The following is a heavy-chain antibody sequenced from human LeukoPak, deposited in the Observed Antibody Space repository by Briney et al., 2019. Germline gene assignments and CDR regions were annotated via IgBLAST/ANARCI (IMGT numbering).Heavy chain of an antibody. V-gene: IGHV3-53*01. D-gene: IGHD2-2*01. CDR3: ATSLVVPAAIFLGMDV. J-gene: IGHJ6*02. CDR1: GFTVSSNY. CDR2: IYSGGST. Sequence: GGSLRLSCAASGFTVSSNYMSWVRQAPGKGLEWVSVIYSGGSTYYADSEKGRFTISRDNSKNTLYLQMNSLRAEDTAVYYCATSLVVPAAIFLGMDVWGQGTTVTVSS.